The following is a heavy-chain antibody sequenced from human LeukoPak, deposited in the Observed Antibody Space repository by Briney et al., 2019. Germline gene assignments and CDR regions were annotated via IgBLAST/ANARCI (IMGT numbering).Heavy chain of an antibody. D-gene: IGHD6-6*01. J-gene: IGHJ4*02. Sequence: PGGSLTLSCAASGFTFSTYKMHWVRQAPGKGLECISFISTGGGTIYYADSVKGRFTISRDNADNSQFLQMTSLRAEDTAVYYCARESSPSGYYFDYWGQGTLVTVSS. CDR2: ISTGGGTI. CDR1: GFTFSTYK. V-gene: IGHV3-48*03. CDR3: ARESSPSGYYFDY.